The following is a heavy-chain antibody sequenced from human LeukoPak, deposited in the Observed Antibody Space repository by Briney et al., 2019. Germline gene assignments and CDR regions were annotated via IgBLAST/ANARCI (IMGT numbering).Heavy chain of an antibody. D-gene: IGHD5-12*01. CDR1: GFTFSSYG. Sequence: GGSLRLSCAASGFTFSSYGMHWVRQAPDKGLEWVALISSDGSNRIYADSVKGRFSISRDNAKNSLHLQMNSLRAEDTALYYCARGYSGYGGYYYYYMDVWGKGTTVTVSS. CDR3: ARGYSGYGGYYYYYMDV. J-gene: IGHJ6*03. CDR2: ISSDGSNR. V-gene: IGHV3-33*05.